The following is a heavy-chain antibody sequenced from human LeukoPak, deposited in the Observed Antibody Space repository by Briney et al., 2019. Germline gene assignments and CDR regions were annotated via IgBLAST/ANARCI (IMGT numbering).Heavy chain of an antibody. Sequence: PGGSLRLSCAASGFTVSSNYTSWVRQAPGKGLEWVSVIYSGGSTYYADSVKGRFTISRHNSKNTLYLQMNSLRAEDTAVYYCARNTHHCSGGSCYPADFDPWGQGTLVTVSS. CDR1: GFTVSSNY. CDR3: ARNTHHCSGGSCYPADFDP. J-gene: IGHJ5*02. D-gene: IGHD2-15*01. V-gene: IGHV3-53*04. CDR2: IYSGGST.